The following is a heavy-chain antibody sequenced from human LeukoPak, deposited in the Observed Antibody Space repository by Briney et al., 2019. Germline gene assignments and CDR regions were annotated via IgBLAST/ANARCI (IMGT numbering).Heavy chain of an antibody. J-gene: IGHJ3*02. CDR2: INPSGGST. CDR3: ARPAIAAAGKGAFDI. V-gene: IGHV1-46*01. CDR1: GYTFTSYY. Sequence: GASVKVSCKASGYTFTSYYMHWVRQAPGQGLEWMGIINPSGGSTSYAQKFQGRVTMTRDTSTSTVYMELSSLRSEDTAVHYCARPAIAAAGKGAFDIWGQGTMVTVSS. D-gene: IGHD6-13*01.